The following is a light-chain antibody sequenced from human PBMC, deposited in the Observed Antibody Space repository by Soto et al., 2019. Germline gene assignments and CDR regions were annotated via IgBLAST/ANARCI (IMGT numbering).Light chain of an antibody. J-gene: IGLJ2*01. CDR3: AVWDDNLRGL. Sequence: QSVLTQPPSGSGTPGQRVTISWSGSRSNSGGNAVTWYHQVPGTAPKLIIYANDQRPSGISDRFSGSKSSTSASLAISGLQSEDEADYYCAVWDDNLRGLFGGGTKVTVL. CDR1: RSNSGGNA. V-gene: IGLV1-44*01. CDR2: AND.